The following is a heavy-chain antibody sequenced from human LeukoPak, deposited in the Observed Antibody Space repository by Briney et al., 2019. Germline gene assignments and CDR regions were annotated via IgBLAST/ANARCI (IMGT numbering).Heavy chain of an antibody. Sequence: GGSLRLSCAASGFTFSSYAMSWVRQAPGKGLEWVSAISGSGGSTYYAGSVKGRFTISRDNSKNTLYLQMNSLRAEDTAVYYCAKDSSMVRGVITDFDYWGQGTLVTVSS. CDR2: ISGSGGST. D-gene: IGHD3-10*01. V-gene: IGHV3-23*01. J-gene: IGHJ4*02. CDR3: AKDSSMVRGVITDFDY. CDR1: GFTFSSYA.